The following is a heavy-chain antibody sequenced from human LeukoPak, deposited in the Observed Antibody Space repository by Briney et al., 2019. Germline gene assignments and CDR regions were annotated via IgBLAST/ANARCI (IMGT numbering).Heavy chain of an antibody. J-gene: IGHJ4*02. CDR3: ARARSSGYDAYYFDY. CDR1: GYSFTSYW. CDR2: IYPGDSDT. V-gene: IGHV5-51*01. Sequence: GESLKISCKGSGYSFTSYWIGWVRQMPGKGLEWMGIIYPGDSDTRYSPSFQGQVTISADKSISTAYLQWSSLKASDTAMYYCARARSSGYDAYYFDYWGQGTLVTVSS. D-gene: IGHD3-22*01.